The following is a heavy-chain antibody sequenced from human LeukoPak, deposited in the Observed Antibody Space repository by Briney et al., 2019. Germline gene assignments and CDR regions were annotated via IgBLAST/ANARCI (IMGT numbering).Heavy chain of an antibody. V-gene: IGHV3-53*01. J-gene: IGHJ4*02. CDR3: ARGVEPLAANTLAY. CDR1: GFTVITND. D-gene: IGHD1-14*01. Sequence: AGSLRLSCAASGFTVITNDMTWVRQAPGKGLEWVSVLYSDGNTKYADSVQGRFTISRDNSKNTLYLEMNSLSPDDTAVYYCARGVEPLAANTLAYWGQGTLVTASS. CDR2: LYSDGNT.